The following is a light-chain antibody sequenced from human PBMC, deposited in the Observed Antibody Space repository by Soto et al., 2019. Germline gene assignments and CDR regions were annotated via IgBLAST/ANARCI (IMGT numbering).Light chain of an antibody. V-gene: IGKV1-9*01. J-gene: IGKJ5*01. Sequence: DIQLTQSPSFVSPSILEVVTITGLASQVISTSLAWYQVKPGKAPKLLIYAASTLESGVPSRFSATVSGTEFSLTITSLQPEDFATYYCQQLFDSPITFGQGTRLEIK. CDR2: AAS. CDR3: QQLFDSPIT. CDR1: QVISTS.